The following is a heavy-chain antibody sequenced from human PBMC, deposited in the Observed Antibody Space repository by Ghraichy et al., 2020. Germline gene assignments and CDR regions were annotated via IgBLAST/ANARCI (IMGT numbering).Heavy chain of an antibody. D-gene: IGHD3-3*01. CDR3: ARAWRDFWSGHNYYYYYMDV. CDR1: GGSIKSDY. Sequence: SETLSLTCTVSGGSIKSDYYQWSWIRQPAGKGLEWIGRISTSGNTNYNPSLKSRITMSVDTSKNEFSLRLNSVTATDTAVYYCARAWRDFWSGHNYYYYYMDVWGKGTTVTVSS. CDR2: ISTSGNT. V-gene: IGHV4-61*02. J-gene: IGHJ6*03.